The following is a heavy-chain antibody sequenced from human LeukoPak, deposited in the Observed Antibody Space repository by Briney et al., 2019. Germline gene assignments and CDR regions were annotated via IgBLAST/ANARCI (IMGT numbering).Heavy chain of an antibody. J-gene: IGHJ5*02. D-gene: IGHD2-2*01. CDR3: ARLRNIVVVPAAILPGWFDP. CDR1: GYSFTSYS. Sequence: GESLKSSCKGSGYSFTSYSIGWVRQMPGKGLEWMGIIYPGDSDTRYSPSFQGQVTISADKSISTAYLQWSSLKASDTAMYYCARLRNIVVVPAAILPGWFDPWGQGTLVTVSS. CDR2: IYPGDSDT. V-gene: IGHV5-51*01.